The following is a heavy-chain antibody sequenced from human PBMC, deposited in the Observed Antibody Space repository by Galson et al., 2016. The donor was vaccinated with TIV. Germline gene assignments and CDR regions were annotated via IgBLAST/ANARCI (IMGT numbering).Heavy chain of an antibody. CDR3: ASLRYGNYYGVDV. CDR1: GYTFSIYG. Sequence: SVKVSCKASGYTFSIYGMNWVRQAPGQGLEWMGWINTATGDPTYAQGFTGRFVFSSHPSVSTTYLTIRSLKAEDTSVYYCASLRYGNYYGVDVWGQGTTVTVSS. J-gene: IGHJ6*02. CDR2: INTATGDP. V-gene: IGHV7-4-1*02. D-gene: IGHD3-9*01.